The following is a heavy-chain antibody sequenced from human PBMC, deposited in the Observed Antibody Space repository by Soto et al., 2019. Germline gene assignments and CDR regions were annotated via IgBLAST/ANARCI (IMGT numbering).Heavy chain of an antibody. CDR1: GFTFSSYS. CDR2: ISSSSSTI. CDR3: ARDFSQIRTDPYYYYYYMDV. V-gene: IGHV3-48*01. J-gene: IGHJ6*03. Sequence: GGSLRLSCAASGFTFSSYSMNWVRQAPGKGLEWVSYISSSSSTIYYADSVKGRFTISRDNAKNSLYLQMNSLRAEDTAGYYCARDFSQIRTDPYYYYYYMDVWGKGTTVTVSS.